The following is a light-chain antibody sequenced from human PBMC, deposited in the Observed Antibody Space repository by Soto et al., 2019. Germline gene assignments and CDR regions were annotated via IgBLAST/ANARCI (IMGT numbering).Light chain of an antibody. CDR1: QSISSY. Sequence: DIQVTQSPSSLSASVGDRVTITCRASQSISSYLNWYQQKPGKAPKLLIYAASSLQSGVPPRFSGSGSGTDFSLTIRSLQPEDFSSYYCQESYSTPWAFGHGTKVEI. CDR2: AAS. V-gene: IGKV1-39*01. J-gene: IGKJ1*01. CDR3: QESYSTPWA.